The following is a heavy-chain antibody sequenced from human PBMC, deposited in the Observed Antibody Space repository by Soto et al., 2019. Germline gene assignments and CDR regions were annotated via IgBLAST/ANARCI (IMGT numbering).Heavy chain of an antibody. V-gene: IGHV3-30-3*01. J-gene: IGHJ4*02. CDR2: ISYDGSNK. CDR3: ARDLGNNYGPFAY. Sequence: GGSLRLSCVASGFTFSNYAMNWVRQAPGKGLEWVAVISYDGSNKYYADSVKGRITISRDNSRNTLYLQMNNLRAEDTAMYYCARDLGNNYGPFAYWGQGTLVTVSS. D-gene: IGHD4-17*01. CDR1: GFTFSNYA.